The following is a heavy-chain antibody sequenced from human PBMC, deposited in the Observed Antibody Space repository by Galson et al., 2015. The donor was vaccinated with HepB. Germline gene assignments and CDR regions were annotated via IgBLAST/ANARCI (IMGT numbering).Heavy chain of an antibody. J-gene: IGHJ5*02. Sequence: SLRLSCAASGFSFSSHGMHWVRQAPGKELGWVAVIWHDGSNKYYTETVKGRFTISRDNSKNTLYLQMNSLRAEDTAMYYCARDASNGCYKMGWFDPWGQGTLVTVSS. V-gene: IGHV3-33*01. CDR3: ARDASNGCYKMGWFDP. CDR1: GFSFSSHG. CDR2: IWHDGSNK. D-gene: IGHD6-19*01.